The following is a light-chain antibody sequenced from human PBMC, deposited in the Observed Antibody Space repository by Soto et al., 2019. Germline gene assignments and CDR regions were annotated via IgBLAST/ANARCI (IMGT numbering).Light chain of an antibody. CDR3: QQYSDFLIS. CDR1: QSISRS. J-gene: IGKJ3*01. Sequence: DIQMTQSPSTLSASVGDRVTITCRASQSISRSLAWYQQKPGKAPSLLIYDASSLEGGVPSRFSGSGFGTEFTLTITNLQPADFATYYCQQYSDFLISFGPGTKVDIK. V-gene: IGKV1-5*01. CDR2: DAS.